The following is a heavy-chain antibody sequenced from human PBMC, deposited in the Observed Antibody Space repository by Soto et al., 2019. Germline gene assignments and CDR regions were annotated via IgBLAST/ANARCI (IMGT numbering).Heavy chain of an antibody. CDR3: AKSITISPNWFDP. CDR2: INNGGGST. J-gene: IGHJ5*02. CDR1: GFTFSSYA. Sequence: GGSLRLSCAASGFTFSSYAMNWVRQAPGKGLEWVSTINNGGGSTYYADSVKGRFAISRDNSRNTLYLQMNNLRAEDTAVYYCAKSITISPNWFDPWGQGPQVPVAS. V-gene: IGHV3-23*01. D-gene: IGHD3-3*01.